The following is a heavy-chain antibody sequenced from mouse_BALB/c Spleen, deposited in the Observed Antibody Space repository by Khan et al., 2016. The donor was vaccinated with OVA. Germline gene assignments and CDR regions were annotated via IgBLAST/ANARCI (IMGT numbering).Heavy chain of an antibody. CDR3: ARRTTGYALDY. CDR1: GYTFTSNT. Sequence: QMQLEESGAELARPGASVKMSCKASGYTFTSNTMHWVKQRPGQGLEWIGYINPRSGYTDYTQRFKDKATLTADKSSSTAYMQLSSLTSEASAVYYCARRTTGYALDYWGLGTSVTVSS. V-gene: IGHV1-4*01. D-gene: IGHD2-14*01. CDR2: INPRSGYT. J-gene: IGHJ4*01.